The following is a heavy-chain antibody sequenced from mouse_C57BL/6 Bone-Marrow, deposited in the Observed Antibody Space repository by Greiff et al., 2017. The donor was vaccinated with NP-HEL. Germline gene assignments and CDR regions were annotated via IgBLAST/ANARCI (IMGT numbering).Heavy chain of an antibody. D-gene: IGHD1-1*01. Sequence: QVQLKESGAELVKPGASVKISCKASGYAFSSYWMNWVKQRPGQGLEWIGQIYPGDGDTNYNGKFKGKATLTADKSSSTAYMQLSSLTSEDSAVYFCARRRVITTAFDYWGQGTTLTVSS. V-gene: IGHV1-80*01. CDR1: GYAFSSYW. J-gene: IGHJ2*01. CDR2: IYPGDGDT. CDR3: ARRRVITTAFDY.